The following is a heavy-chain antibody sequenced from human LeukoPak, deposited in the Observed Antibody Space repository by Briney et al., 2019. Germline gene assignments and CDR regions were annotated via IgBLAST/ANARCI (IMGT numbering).Heavy chain of an antibody. Sequence: PGGSLRLSCAASGFTFSRYSMNWVRQAPGKGLEWVSSISSSSSFIYYADSVKGRFTISRDNAKKSLYLQMNSLRAEDTAVYYCARDPPLGSCSTISCPHLDYWGQGTLVTVSS. J-gene: IGHJ4*02. CDR3: ARDPPLGSCSTISCPHLDY. CDR1: GFTFSRYS. V-gene: IGHV3-21*01. CDR2: ISSSSSFI. D-gene: IGHD2-2*01.